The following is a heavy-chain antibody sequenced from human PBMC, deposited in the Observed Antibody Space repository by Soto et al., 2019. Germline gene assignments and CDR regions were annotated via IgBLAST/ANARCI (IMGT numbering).Heavy chain of an antibody. Sequence: PGGSLRLSCAASGFTFRDYAMHWVRQAPGKGLEWVSGISGSGNTYYADPVKGRFTISRDNSKNTLYLQLSRLRAEVTALYYCAKCYDRSGYYYSAYWGQGTLVTASS. D-gene: IGHD3-22*01. CDR1: GFTFRDYA. CDR3: AKCYDRSGYYYSAY. CDR2: ISGSGNT. V-gene: IGHV3-23*01. J-gene: IGHJ4*02.